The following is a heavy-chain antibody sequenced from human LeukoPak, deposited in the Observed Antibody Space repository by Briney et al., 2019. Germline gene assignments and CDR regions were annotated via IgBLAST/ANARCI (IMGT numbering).Heavy chain of an antibody. CDR1: GFTFSSYS. V-gene: IGHV3-21*01. CDR2: ISSSSSYI. CDR3: ARDWSSVDY. J-gene: IGHJ4*02. D-gene: IGHD2-2*01. Sequence: GGSLRLSCAASGFTFSSYSMNWVRQAPGKGLEWVSSISSSSSYIYSADSVKGRFTISRDDAKNSLYLQMNSLRAEDTAVYYCARDWSSVDYWGQGTLVTVSS.